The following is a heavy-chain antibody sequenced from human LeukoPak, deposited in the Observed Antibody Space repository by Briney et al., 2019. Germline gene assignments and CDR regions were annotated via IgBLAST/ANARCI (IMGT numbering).Heavy chain of an antibody. CDR1: GFTFDDYG. CDR2: INWNGGNT. D-gene: IGHD3-22*01. V-gene: IGHV3-20*04. CDR3: TRSGYRHPYHFDS. Sequence: PGGSLRLSCAASGFTFDDYGMSWVRQAPGKGLEWVAGINWNGGNTGYSDSVKGRFTISRDNSKNTLSLQMNSLRAEDTAIYYCTRSGYRHPYHFDSWGQGTLVTVSS. J-gene: IGHJ4*02.